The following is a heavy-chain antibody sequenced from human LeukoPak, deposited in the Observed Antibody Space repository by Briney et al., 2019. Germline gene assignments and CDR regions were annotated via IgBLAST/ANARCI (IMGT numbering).Heavy chain of an antibody. CDR2: ISGSGGST. D-gene: IGHD3-22*01. Sequence: GGSLRLSCAASGFTFSSYAMSWVRQAPGKGLEWVSAISGSGGSTYYADSVRGRFTISRDNSKNTLYLQMNSLRAEDTAVYYCAKGSLNYYDSSGYYFDYWGQGTLVTVSS. J-gene: IGHJ4*02. V-gene: IGHV3-23*01. CDR1: GFTFSSYA. CDR3: AKGSLNYYDSSGYYFDY.